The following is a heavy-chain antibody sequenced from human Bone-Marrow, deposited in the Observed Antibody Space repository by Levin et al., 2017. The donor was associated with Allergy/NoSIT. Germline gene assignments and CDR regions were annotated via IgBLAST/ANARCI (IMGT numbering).Heavy chain of an antibody. Sequence: GGSLRLSCAASGFTFSGYGMHWVRQAPGKGLEWVAVIWSDGSNQYYADSVKGRFTISRDNSKNTLYLQMNSLRAEDTAVYYCARDYGSSSWYVDAIDIWGQGTMVAVSS. J-gene: IGHJ3*02. CDR3: ARDYGSSSWYVDAIDI. D-gene: IGHD6-13*01. CDR1: GFTFSGYG. CDR2: IWSDGSNQ. V-gene: IGHV3-33*01.